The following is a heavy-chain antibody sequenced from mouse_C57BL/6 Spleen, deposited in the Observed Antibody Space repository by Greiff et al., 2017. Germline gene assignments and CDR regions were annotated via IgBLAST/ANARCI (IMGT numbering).Heavy chain of an antibody. V-gene: IGHV1-18*01. D-gene: IGHD1-1*01. CDR2: INPNNGGT. CDR1: GYTFTDYN. Sequence: VQLQQSGPELVKPGASVKIPCKASGYTFTDYNMDWVKQSHGKSLEWIGDINPNNGGTIYNQKFKGKATLTVDKSSSTAYMELRSLTSEDTAVYYCARSWTTVVAHWYFEVWGTGTTVTVSS. J-gene: IGHJ1*03. CDR3: ARSWTTVVAHWYFEV.